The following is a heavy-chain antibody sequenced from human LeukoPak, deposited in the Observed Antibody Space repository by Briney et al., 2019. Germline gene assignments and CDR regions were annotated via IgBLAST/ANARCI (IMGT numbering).Heavy chain of an antibody. CDR1: GGSISSGGYY. V-gene: IGHV4-31*03. CDR2: IYYSGST. D-gene: IGHD2-2*01. Sequence: SETLSLTCTVSGGSISSGGYYWSWIRQHPGKGLEWIGYIYYSGSTYYNPSLKSRVTISVDTSKNQFSLKLSSVTAADTAVYYCARGVVVPAAFSLSWYGMDVWGQGTTVTVSS. CDR3: ARGVVVPAAFSLSWYGMDV. J-gene: IGHJ6*02.